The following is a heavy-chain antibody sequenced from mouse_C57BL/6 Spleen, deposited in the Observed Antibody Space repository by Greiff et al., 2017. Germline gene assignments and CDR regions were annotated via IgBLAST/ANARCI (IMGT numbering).Heavy chain of an antibody. CDR1: GYTFTSYG. CDR3: ARYDGYFDV. J-gene: IGHJ1*03. CDR2: IYPRSGNT. D-gene: IGHD2-3*01. Sequence: QVQLQQSGAELARPGASVKLSCKASGYTFTSYGISWVKQRTGQGLEWIGEIYPRSGNTYYNEKFKGKATLTADKSSSTAYMELRRLTSEDSAVYFCARYDGYFDVWGTGTTVTVSS. V-gene: IGHV1-81*01.